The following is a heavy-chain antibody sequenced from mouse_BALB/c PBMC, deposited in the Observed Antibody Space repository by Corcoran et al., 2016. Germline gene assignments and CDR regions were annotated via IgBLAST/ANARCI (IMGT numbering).Heavy chain of an antibody. Sequence: QVQLQQSGAELAKPGASVKMSCKASGYSFTSYWMHWVKQRPGQGLEWIGYINPSTGYTEYNQKVKDKATLTADKSSSTAYMQLSSLTSEDSAVDYCARAGYAMDYRGKGTSVTASS. CDR1: GYSFTSYW. V-gene: IGHV1-7*01. CDR3: ARAGYAMDY. CDR2: INPSTGYT. J-gene: IGHJ4*01.